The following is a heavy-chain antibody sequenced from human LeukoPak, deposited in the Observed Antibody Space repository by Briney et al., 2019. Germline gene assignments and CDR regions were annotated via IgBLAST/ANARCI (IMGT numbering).Heavy chain of an antibody. D-gene: IGHD4-17*01. CDR3: ARGDDDYGDYGFSYYFDY. CDR1: GGSISSSSYY. J-gene: IGHJ4*02. Sequence: PSETLSLTCTVSGGSISSSSYYWGWIRQPPGKGLEWIGSIYYSGSTYYNPSLKSRVTISVDTSKNQFSLKLSSVTAADTAVYYCARGDDDYGDYGFSYYFDYWGQGTLVTVSS. CDR2: IYYSGST. V-gene: IGHV4-39*07.